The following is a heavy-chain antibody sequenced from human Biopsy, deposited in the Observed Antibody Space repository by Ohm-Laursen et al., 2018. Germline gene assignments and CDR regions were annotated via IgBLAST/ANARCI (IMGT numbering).Heavy chain of an antibody. V-gene: IGHV1-18*01. Sequence: SVKISCKTFGYSFSSYGINWVRQAPGEGLEWMGRVSGYNGNTNYAQRFQGRVTMTTDTSTNTAYMELRSLRADDTAVYYCARVTLPLYLDFWGQGTRVTVSS. D-gene: IGHD3-16*01. J-gene: IGHJ4*02. CDR2: VSGYNGNT. CDR1: GYSFSSYG. CDR3: ARVTLPLYLDF.